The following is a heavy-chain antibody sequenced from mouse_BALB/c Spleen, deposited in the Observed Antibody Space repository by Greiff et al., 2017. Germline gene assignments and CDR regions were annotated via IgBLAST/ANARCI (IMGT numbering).Heavy chain of an antibody. CDR1: GDSITSGY. CDR2: ISYSGST. J-gene: IGHJ1*01. V-gene: IGHV3-8*02. D-gene: IGHD1-1*01. Sequence: EVKLMESGPSLVKPSQTLSLTCSVTGDSITSGYWNWIRKFPGNKLEYMGYISYSGSTYYNPSLKSRISITRDTSKNQYYLQLNSVTTEDTATYYCARPTVVTDWYFDVWGAGTTVTVSS. CDR3: ARPTVVTDWYFDV.